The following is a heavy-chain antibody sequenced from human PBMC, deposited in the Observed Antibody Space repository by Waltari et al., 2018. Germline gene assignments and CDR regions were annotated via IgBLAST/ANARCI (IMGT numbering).Heavy chain of an antibody. Sequence: EVELVQSGAEVKKPGATVKISCKASGYTFMDDSMHWVQQAPGKGLEWMGRIDPEDGETVYSEKFQGRVTITADTSTDTAYMELSSLTSGDTAVYYCAPLPGGSGQTFDYWGQGTLVTVSS. CDR3: APLPGGSGQTFDY. CDR1: GYTFMDDS. J-gene: IGHJ4*02. V-gene: IGHV1-69-2*01. D-gene: IGHD3-10*01. CDR2: IDPEDGET.